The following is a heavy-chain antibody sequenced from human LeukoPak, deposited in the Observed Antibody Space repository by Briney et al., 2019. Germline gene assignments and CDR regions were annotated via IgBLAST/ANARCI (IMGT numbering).Heavy chain of an antibody. J-gene: IGHJ6*03. CDR2: IIPIFGTA. D-gene: IGHD2-2*01. CDR3: ATSVVVVPAATVYYYYYMDV. Sequence: SVKVSCKASGGTFSSYAISWVRQAPGQGLEWMGGIIPIFGTANYAQKFQGGVTITADESTSTAYMELSSLRSEDTAVYYCATSVVVVPAATVYYYYYMDVWGKGTTVTVSS. CDR1: GGTFSSYA. V-gene: IGHV1-69*01.